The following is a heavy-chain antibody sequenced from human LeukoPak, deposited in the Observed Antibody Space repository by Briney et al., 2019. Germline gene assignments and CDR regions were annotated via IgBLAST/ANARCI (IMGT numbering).Heavy chain of an antibody. CDR1: GFTFSSYA. Sequence: GRSLRLSCAASGFTFSSYAMHWVRQAPGKGLEWVAVISYDGSNKYYADSVKGRFTISRDNSKNTLYLRMNSLRAEDTAVYYCARESEVLLWFGESRNYFDYWGQGTLVTVSS. J-gene: IGHJ4*02. D-gene: IGHD3-10*01. CDR3: ARESEVLLWFGESRNYFDY. CDR2: ISYDGSNK. V-gene: IGHV3-30-3*01.